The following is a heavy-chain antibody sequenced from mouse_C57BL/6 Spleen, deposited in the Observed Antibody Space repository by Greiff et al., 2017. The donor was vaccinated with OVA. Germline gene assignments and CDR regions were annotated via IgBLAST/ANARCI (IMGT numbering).Heavy chain of an antibody. CDR3: ARTGYDYDAWFAY. D-gene: IGHD2-4*01. CDR1: GYTFTSYW. J-gene: IGHJ3*01. V-gene: IGHV1-59*01. CDR2: IDPSDSYT. Sequence: VQLQQPGAELVRPGTSVKLSCKASGYTFTSYWMHWVKQRPGQGLEWIGVIDPSDSYTNYNQKFKGKATLTVDTSSSTAYMQLSSLTSEDSAVYYCARTGYDYDAWFAYWGQGTLVTVSA.